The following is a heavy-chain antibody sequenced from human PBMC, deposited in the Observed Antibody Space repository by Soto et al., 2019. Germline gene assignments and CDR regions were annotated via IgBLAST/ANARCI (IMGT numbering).Heavy chain of an antibody. J-gene: IGHJ3*02. CDR1: GFSFSIYS. CDR2: ISPAGSSI. Sequence: EGQLVEFGGGLVKPGGSLRLSCAASGFSFSIYSYNWVRQAPGKGLEWLSYISPAGSSIYYADSVKGRFTISRDSARDSIYLQMNSLRAEDTVVYYCAKDRGGSGAFDIWGQGTMVTVSS. CDR3: AKDRGGSGAFDI. V-gene: IGHV3-48*01. D-gene: IGHD3-10*01.